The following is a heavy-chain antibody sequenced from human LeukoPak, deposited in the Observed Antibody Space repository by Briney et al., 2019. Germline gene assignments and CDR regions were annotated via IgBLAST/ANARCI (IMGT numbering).Heavy chain of an antibody. CDR1: GYTFTSYD. CDR2: INPNSGGT. CDR3: ARVGASPRGY. Sequence: ASVKVSCKASGYTFTSYDINWVRQATGQGLEWMGWINPNSGGTNYAQKFQGRVTMTRDTSISTAYMELSRLRSDDTAVYYCARVGASPRGYWGREPLVTVSS. D-gene: IGHD3-10*01. J-gene: IGHJ4*02. V-gene: IGHV1-2*02.